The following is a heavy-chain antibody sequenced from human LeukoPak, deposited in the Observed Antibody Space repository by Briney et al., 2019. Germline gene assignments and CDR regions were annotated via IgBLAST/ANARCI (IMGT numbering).Heavy chain of an antibody. J-gene: IGHJ4*02. CDR2: ISDSSRTT. D-gene: IGHD6-13*01. V-gene: IGHV3-23*01. CDR1: GFTFSTEA. CDR3: AKKLGFIPQFDY. Sequence: GGSLRLSCEVSGFTFSTEAMTWVRQAPGKGLEWVSSISDSSRTTYYADSVQGRFTISRDNSGNTVYLQMNSLRVEDTAFYYCAKKLGFIPQFDYWSQGTLVAVSS.